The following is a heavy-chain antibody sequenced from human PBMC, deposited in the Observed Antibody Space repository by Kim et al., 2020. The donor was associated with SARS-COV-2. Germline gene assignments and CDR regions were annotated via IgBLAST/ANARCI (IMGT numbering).Heavy chain of an antibody. D-gene: IGHD6-19*01. J-gene: IGHJ4*02. CDR3: ARDSSGKRDY. Sequence: SETLSLTCAVYGGSFSGYYWSWIRQPPGKGLEWIGEINHSGSTNYNPSLKSRVTISVDTSKNQFSLKLSSVTAADTAVYYCARDSSGKRDYWGQGTLVTV. CDR2: INHSGST. V-gene: IGHV4-34*01. CDR1: GGSFSGYY.